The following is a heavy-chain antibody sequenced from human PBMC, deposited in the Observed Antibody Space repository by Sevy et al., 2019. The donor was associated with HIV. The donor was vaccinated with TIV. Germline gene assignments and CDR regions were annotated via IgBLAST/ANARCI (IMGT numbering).Heavy chain of an antibody. V-gene: IGHV3-21*01. CDR2: ISSSSSYI. D-gene: IGHD6-6*01. J-gene: IGHJ4*02. Sequence: GGSLRLSCAASGFTFSSYSMNWVRQAPGKGLEWVSSISSSSSYIYYADSVKGRFTISRVNAKNSLYLQMNSLRAEDTAVYYCARGVDSSSEYYFDYCGQGTLVTVSS. CDR3: ARGVDSSSEYYFDY. CDR1: GFTFSSYS.